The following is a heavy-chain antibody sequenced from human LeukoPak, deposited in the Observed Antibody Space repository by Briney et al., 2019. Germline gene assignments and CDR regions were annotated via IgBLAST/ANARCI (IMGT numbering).Heavy chain of an antibody. CDR3: ARGARWGYYYDSSGYYYP. Sequence: SQTLSLTCTVSGGSISSGGYYWSWIRQPPGKGLEWIGEINHSGSTNYNPSLKSRVTISVDTSKNQFSLKLSSVTAADTAVYYCARGARWGYYYDSSGYYYPWGQGTLVTVSS. CDR2: INHSGST. CDR1: GGSISSGGYY. D-gene: IGHD3-22*01. J-gene: IGHJ5*02. V-gene: IGHV4-30-2*01.